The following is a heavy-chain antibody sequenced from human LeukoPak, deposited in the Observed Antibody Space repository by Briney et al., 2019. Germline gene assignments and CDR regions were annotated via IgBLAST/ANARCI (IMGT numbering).Heavy chain of an antibody. Sequence: GGSLRLSCAASGFTFSDYWMHWVRQVPGKGLVWVSRIISDGSSATYADSVKGRFTMSRDNAKNTLYLEMNSLRAEDTAAYYCARDARYNIDVWGQGTTVTVSS. CDR3: ARDARYNIDV. J-gene: IGHJ6*02. CDR2: IISDGSSA. CDR1: GFTFSDYW. V-gene: IGHV3-74*01. D-gene: IGHD3-9*01.